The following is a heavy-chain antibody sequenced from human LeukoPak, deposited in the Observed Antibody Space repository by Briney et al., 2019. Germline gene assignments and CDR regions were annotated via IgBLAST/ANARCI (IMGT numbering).Heavy chain of an antibody. D-gene: IGHD3-22*01. CDR1: GFIFSGSA. V-gene: IGHV3-73*01. CDR2: IRSKANSYAT. Sequence: PGGSLKLSCAASGFIFSGSAMHWVRQASGKGLEWVGRIRSKANSYATAYVASVKGRFTISRDDSKNTAYLQMNSLKTEDTAVYYCTIHYDSSGYYYPPYYFDYWGQGTLVTVSS. CDR3: TIHYDSSGYYYPPYYFDY. J-gene: IGHJ4*02.